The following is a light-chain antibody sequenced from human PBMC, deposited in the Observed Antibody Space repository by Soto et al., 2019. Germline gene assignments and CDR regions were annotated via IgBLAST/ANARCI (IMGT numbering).Light chain of an antibody. CDR2: SAS. V-gene: IGKV3-20*01. CDR1: QSVTSNY. CDR3: HQSATSPLT. Sequence: EIVLTQSPGTLSLSPEERATLSCRASQSVTSNYLAWYQQKPGQAPRVLIYSASSRATGIPDRFSGSGSGTDFTLTISRLEPEDFAVYYRHQSATSPLTFGGGTKVEI. J-gene: IGKJ4*01.